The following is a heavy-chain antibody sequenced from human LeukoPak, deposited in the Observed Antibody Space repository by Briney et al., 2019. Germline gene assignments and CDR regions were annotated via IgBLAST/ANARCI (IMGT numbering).Heavy chain of an antibody. CDR3: ASAVRGVMNDAFDI. J-gene: IGHJ3*02. Sequence: ASVKVSCKASGGTFSSYAISWVRQAPGQGLEWMGGIIPIFGTANYAQKFQGRVTITADESTSTAYMELSSLRSEDTAVYYCASAVRGVMNDAFDIWGRGTMVTVSS. D-gene: IGHD3-10*01. CDR1: GGTFSSYA. CDR2: IIPIFGTA. V-gene: IGHV1-69*01.